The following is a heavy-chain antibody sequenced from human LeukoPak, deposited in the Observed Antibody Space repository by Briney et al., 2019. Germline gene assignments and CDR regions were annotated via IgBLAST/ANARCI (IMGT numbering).Heavy chain of an antibody. D-gene: IGHD3-16*01. J-gene: IGHJ4*02. V-gene: IGHV3-7*02. Sequence: TGGSLRHSCAASGFTFRNYAMSWVRQAPGKGLEWVANTKQDGSEKYYVDSVKGRFTISRDNAKNSLYLQMNSLRAEDTAVYYCARVRGGIIDYWGQGTLVTVSS. CDR3: ARVRGGIIDY. CDR2: TKQDGSEK. CDR1: GFTFRNYA.